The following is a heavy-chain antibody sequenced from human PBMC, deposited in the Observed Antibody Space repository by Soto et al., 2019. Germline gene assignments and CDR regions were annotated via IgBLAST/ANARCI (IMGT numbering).Heavy chain of an antibody. J-gene: IGHJ5*02. Sequence: QVQLVQSGAEVKKPGASVKVSCKASGYTFSTYGFSWVRQATGQGLEWMGWIGADNGDTNYAQNFQGRVTMTTDTSTTTSYMELSSLTSDDTAVYFCARDWKGAEGFDPWGQGTLVTFSS. V-gene: IGHV1-18*01. D-gene: IGHD1-1*01. CDR1: GYTFSTYG. CDR2: IGADNGDT. CDR3: ARDWKGAEGFDP.